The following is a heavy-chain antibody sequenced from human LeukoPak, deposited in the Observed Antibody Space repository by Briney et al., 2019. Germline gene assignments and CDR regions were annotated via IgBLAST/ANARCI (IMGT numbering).Heavy chain of an antibody. CDR1: GFTFSSYA. CDR3: AKIGERITIFGVVIIPYYFDY. CDR2: ISGSGGST. Sequence: GGSLRLSCAASGFTFSSYAMSWVRQAPGKGLKWVSAISGSGGSTYYADSVKGRFTISRDNSKNTLYLQMNSLRAEDTAVYYCAKIGERITIFGVVIIPYYFDYWGQGTLVTVSS. V-gene: IGHV3-23*01. D-gene: IGHD3-3*01. J-gene: IGHJ4*02.